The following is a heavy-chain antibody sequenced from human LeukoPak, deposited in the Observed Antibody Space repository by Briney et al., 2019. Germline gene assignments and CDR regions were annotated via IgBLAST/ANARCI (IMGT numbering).Heavy chain of an antibody. J-gene: IGHJ6*02. CDR2: ISSSGSTI. CDR1: GFTFSSYE. Sequence: GGSLRLSCAASGFTFSSYEMNCVRQAPGKGLEWVSYISSSGSTIYYADSVKGRFTISRDNAKNSLYLQMNSLRAEDTAVYYCARVLGMSTYYYYYGMDVWGQGTTVTVSS. V-gene: IGHV3-48*03. CDR3: ARVLGMSTYYYYYGMDV. D-gene: IGHD1-26*01.